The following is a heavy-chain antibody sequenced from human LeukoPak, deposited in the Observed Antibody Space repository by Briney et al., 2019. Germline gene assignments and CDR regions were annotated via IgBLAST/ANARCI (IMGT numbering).Heavy chain of an antibody. V-gene: IGHV1-2*02. CDR2: INPDSGGT. Sequence: ASVKVSCKASGYTFTGYYMHWLRQAPGQGLEWMGWINPDSGGTNYAQKFQGRVTMTRDTSISTAYMELSRLRSDDTAVYYCATEMVRGASYYFDYWGQGTLVTVSS. D-gene: IGHD3-10*01. CDR3: ATEMVRGASYYFDY. J-gene: IGHJ4*02. CDR1: GYTFTGYY.